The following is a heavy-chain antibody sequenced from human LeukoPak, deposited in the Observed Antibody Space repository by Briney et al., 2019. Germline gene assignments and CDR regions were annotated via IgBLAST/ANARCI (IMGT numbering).Heavy chain of an antibody. CDR2: IYPGDSDT. J-gene: IGHJ4*02. CDR1: GYSFTSYW. D-gene: IGHD2-8*01. CDR3: ARRSCTNGVCYTGHRTFDY. V-gene: IGHV5-51*01. Sequence: GESLKISCKGSGYSFTSYWIGWVRQMPGKGLEWMGIIYPGDSDTRYSPSFQGQVTISADKSISTAYLQWSSLKDSDTAMYYCARRSCTNGVCYTGHRTFDYWGQGTLVTVSS.